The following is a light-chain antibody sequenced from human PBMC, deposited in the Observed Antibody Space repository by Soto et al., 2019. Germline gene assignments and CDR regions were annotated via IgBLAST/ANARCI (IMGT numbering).Light chain of an antibody. Sequence: EIVLTQSPGTLSLSPGERVTLSCRASQTVAKNFLAWYQRKPGQAPRLLIHGASSRATGIPDRFSGRGSGTVFALTISRLEPEDAAVFYCQQYAASPLTFGGGTTVEIK. CDR3: QQYAASPLT. CDR1: QTVAKNF. V-gene: IGKV3-20*01. J-gene: IGKJ4*01. CDR2: GAS.